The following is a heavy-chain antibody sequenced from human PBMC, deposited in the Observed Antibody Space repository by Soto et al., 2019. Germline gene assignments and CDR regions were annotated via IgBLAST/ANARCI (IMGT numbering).Heavy chain of an antibody. CDR3: ATSSPYDILSGYSNYYYYYYMDV. J-gene: IGHJ6*03. D-gene: IGHD3-9*01. CDR1: GGSISSSSYY. Sequence: KSSETLSLTCTVSGGSISSSSYYWGWIRQPPGKGPEWIGSIYYSGSTYYNPSLKSRVTISVDTSKNQFSLKLSSVTAADTAVYYCATSSPYDILSGYSNYYYYYYMDVWGKGTTVTVSS. CDR2: IYYSGST. V-gene: IGHV4-39*01.